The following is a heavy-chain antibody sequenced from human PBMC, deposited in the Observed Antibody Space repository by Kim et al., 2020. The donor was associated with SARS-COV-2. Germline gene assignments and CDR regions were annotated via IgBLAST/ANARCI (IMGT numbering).Heavy chain of an antibody. CDR1: GFTFSHYW. V-gene: IGHV3-7*01. J-gene: IGHJ3*02. Sequence: GGSLRLSCAVSGFTFSHYWMRWVRQAPGKGLEWVAHINEDGSEKYYVDSVKGRFTISRDNGDNSLSLQMNSLRAEDTAVYYCATSTRHAFDIWGQGTMVTVSS. CDR2: INEDGSEK. CDR3: ATSTRHAFDI.